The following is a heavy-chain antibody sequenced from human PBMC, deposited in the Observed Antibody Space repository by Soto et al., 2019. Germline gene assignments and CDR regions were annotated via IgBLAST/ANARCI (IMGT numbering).Heavy chain of an antibody. CDR2: ISGSGGNT. CDR3: AKYRGNSYYMDV. CDR1: GFPFSTYA. V-gene: IGHV3-23*01. J-gene: IGHJ6*03. D-gene: IGHD4-4*01. Sequence: GGSLRLSCAASGFPFSTYAMSWVRQTPGKGLEWVSAISGSGGNTYYAGSVKGRFTISRDNSKNTLHLQMNSLRVEDTAVYYCAKYRGNSYYMDVWGKGTTVTVSS.